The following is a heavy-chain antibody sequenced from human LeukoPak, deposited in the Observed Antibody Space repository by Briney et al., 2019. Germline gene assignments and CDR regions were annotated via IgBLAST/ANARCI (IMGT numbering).Heavy chain of an antibody. J-gene: IGHJ3*02. V-gene: IGHV4-30-2*01. D-gene: IGHD2-15*01. CDR3: ARLSGGGEGYAFDI. CDR1: GFTFSNYA. CDR2: IDHSGST. Sequence: LRLSCATSGFTFSNYAMSWIRQPPGKGLEWIGCIDHSGSTYYKSSFKTRVTISVDRSKNHFSLKLSSVTAADTAVYYCARLSGGGEGYAFDIWGQGTMVTVSS.